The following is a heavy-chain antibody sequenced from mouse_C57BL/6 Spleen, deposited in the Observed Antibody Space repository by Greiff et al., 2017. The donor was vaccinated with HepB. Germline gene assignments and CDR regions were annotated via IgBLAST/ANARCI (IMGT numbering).Heavy chain of an antibody. CDR3: AKEGRDY. Sequence: VKLMESGAELVRPGTSVKVSCKASGYALTNYLIEWVKQRPGQGLEWIGVINPGSGGTNYNEKFKCKATLTADKSSSTAYMQLSSLTSEDSAVYVCAKEGRDYWGQGTTLTVSS. CDR1: GYALTNYL. CDR2: INPGSGGT. V-gene: IGHV1-54*01. J-gene: IGHJ2*01. D-gene: IGHD3-3*01.